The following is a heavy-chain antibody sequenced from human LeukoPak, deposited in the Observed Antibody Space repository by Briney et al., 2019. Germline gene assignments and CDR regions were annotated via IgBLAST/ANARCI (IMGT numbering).Heavy chain of an antibody. D-gene: IGHD6-6*01. V-gene: IGHV3-33*06. J-gene: IGHJ5*02. Sequence: PGRSLRLSCAESGFTFSSYGMHWVRQAPGKGLEWVAVIWYDGSNKYYADSLKGRFTISRDNSKNMLYLQMNILRVEDTAVYYCAKDRYPYSSSSVHWFDPWGQGTLVTVSS. CDR3: AKDRYPYSSSSVHWFDP. CDR2: IWYDGSNK. CDR1: GFTFSSYG.